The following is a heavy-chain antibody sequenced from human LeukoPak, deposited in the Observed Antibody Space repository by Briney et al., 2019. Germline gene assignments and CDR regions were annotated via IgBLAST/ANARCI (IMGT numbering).Heavy chain of an antibody. J-gene: IGHJ4*02. D-gene: IGHD6-13*01. Sequence: GGSLRLSCAASGFTFSSYGMHWVRQAPGKGLEWVAFIRYDGSNKYYADSVKGRFTISRDNSKNTLYLQMNSLRAEDTAVYYCAKDRALQLALYYFDYWGQGTLVTVSS. CDR3: AKDRALQLALYYFDY. CDR1: GFTFSSYG. CDR2: IRYDGSNK. V-gene: IGHV3-30*02.